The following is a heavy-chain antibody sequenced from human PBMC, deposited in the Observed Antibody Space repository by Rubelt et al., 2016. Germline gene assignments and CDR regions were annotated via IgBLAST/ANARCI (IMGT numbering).Heavy chain of an antibody. CDR2: ISAYNGNT. V-gene: IGHV1-18*01. Sequence: QVQLVQSGAEVKKPGASVKVSCKASGYTFTSYGISWVRQAPGQGLEWMGWISAYNGNTNYAQKLQGRVTMTTDTSTSTADMERRSLRSDGTAVYYCARYLGIEGDFDYWGQGTLVTVSS. J-gene: IGHJ4*02. D-gene: IGHD7-27*01. CDR1: GYTFTSYG. CDR3: ARYLGIEGDFDY.